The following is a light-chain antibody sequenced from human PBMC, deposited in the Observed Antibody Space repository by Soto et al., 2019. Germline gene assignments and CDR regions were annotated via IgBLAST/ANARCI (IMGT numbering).Light chain of an antibody. CDR2: GAS. CDR3: QKYNSAMWT. J-gene: IGKJ1*01. CDR1: LGIANY. Sequence: DMQMTQSPPALSASVGDRVTISCRASLGIANYVLWYQQRPGKVPKLLIYGASSLLSGVPSRFSGSGSGTDFTLTISSLQPEDVGTYYCQKYNSAMWTFGQGTKVDIK. V-gene: IGKV1-27*01.